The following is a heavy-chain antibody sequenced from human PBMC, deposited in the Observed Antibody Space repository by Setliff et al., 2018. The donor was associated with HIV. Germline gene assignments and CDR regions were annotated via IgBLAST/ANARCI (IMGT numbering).Heavy chain of an antibody. CDR1: GYTFSSHW. CDR3: ARHPRGELWFGESPWERFFDY. V-gene: IGHV5-51*01. CDR2: IYPEDSDA. J-gene: IGHJ4*02. Sequence: GESLKISCQGSGYTFSSHWIGWVRQMPGKGLEWMGIIYPEDSDARYSPSFEGQVTISADKSISTAYLQWSSLKASDIAMYYCARHPRGELWFGESPWERFFDYWGQGTLVTAPQ. D-gene: IGHD3-10*01.